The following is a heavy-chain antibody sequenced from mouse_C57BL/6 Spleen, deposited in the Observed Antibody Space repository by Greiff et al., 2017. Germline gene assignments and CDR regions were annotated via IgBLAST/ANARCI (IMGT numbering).Heavy chain of an antibody. V-gene: IGHV1-52*01. D-gene: IGHD4-1*01. CDR3: ARRETGTDFDY. CDR1: GYTFTSYW. Sequence: QVQLQQPGAELVRPGSSVKLSCKASGYTFTSYWMHWVKQRPIQGLEWIGNIDPSDSETHYNQKFKDKATLTVDKSSSTAYMQRSSLTSEDSAVYYCARRETGTDFDYWGQGTTLTVSS. J-gene: IGHJ2*01. CDR2: IDPSDSET.